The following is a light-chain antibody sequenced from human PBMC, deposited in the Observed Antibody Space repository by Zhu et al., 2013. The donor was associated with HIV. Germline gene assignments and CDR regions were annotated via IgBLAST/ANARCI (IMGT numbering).Light chain of an antibody. CDR1: TSDVNNYKS. V-gene: IGLV2-14*01. CDR2: EAS. J-gene: IGLJ2*01. Sequence: QSALTQPASVSGSPGQSITISCTGTTSDVNNYKSVSWYQQHPGKAPNLIIYEASNRPSGVSSRFSGSKSGDTASLAISGLQSEDEADYYCAAWDDSLNGPVFGGGTKLTVL. CDR3: AAWDDSLNGPV.